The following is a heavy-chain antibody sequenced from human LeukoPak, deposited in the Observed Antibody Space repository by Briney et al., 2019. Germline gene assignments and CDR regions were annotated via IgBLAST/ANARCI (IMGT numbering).Heavy chain of an antibody. CDR1: GGSISSSSYY. V-gene: IGHV4-39*01. CDR2: IYYSGST. CDR3: ARHNYDILTGPYYYYYYMDV. Sequence: PSETLSLTCTVSGGSISSSSYYWGWIRQPPGKGLEWIGSIYYSGSTYYNPSLKSRVTISVDTSKNQFSLKLSSVTAADTAVYYCARHNYDILTGPYYYYYYMDVWGKGTTVTVSS. D-gene: IGHD3-9*01. J-gene: IGHJ6*03.